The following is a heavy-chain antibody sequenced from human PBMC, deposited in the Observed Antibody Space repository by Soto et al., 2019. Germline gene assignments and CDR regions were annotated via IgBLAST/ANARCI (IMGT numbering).Heavy chain of an antibody. CDR1: GFTFSSDA. CDR3: GKDTEDSSSWYVDNLFDP. V-gene: IGHV3-23*01. D-gene: IGHD6-13*01. CDR2: ISGSGGST. J-gene: IGHJ5*02. Sequence: GGSLRLSCAASGFTFSSDAMSWVRQAPGKGLEWVSAISGSGGSTYYADSVKGRFTISRDDSKNTLNLQMNSLRAEDTDVYYGGKDTEDSSSWYVDNLFDPWGQGTLVTVSS.